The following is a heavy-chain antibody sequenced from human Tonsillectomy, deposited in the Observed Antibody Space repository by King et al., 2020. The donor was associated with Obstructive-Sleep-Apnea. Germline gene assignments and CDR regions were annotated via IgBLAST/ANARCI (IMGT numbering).Heavy chain of an antibody. CDR1: GFTFTNYA. J-gene: IGHJ4*02. CDR2: ISGSGGTT. D-gene: IGHD3-22*01. V-gene: IGHV3-23*04. Sequence: VQLVESGGGLVQPGGSLRLSCAASGFTFTNYAMNWVRQAPGKGLEWVSTISGSGGTTYSAVSVKGRFTFSRDNSKNTLYLQMNSRRAEDTAVYYCASAPGTYYDSSGYYFPDYFDYWGQGTLVTVSS. CDR3: ASAPGTYYDSSGYYFPDYFDY.